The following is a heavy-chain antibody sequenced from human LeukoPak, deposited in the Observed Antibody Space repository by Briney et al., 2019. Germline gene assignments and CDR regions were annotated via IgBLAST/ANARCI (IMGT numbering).Heavy chain of an antibody. CDR3: ARVRGGYCSSTSCYDYMDV. CDR2: IYYGGST. D-gene: IGHD2-2*03. J-gene: IGHJ6*03. V-gene: IGHV4-30-4*08. CDR1: GGSISSGDYY. Sequence: SQTLSLTCTVSGGSISSGDYYWSWIRQPPGKGLEWIGYIYYGGSTYYNPSLKSRVTISVDTSKNQFSLKLSSVTAADTAVYYCARVRGGYCSSTSCYDYMDVWGKGTTVTVSS.